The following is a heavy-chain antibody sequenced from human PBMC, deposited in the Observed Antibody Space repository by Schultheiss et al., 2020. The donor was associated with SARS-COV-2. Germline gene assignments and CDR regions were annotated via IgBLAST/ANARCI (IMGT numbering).Heavy chain of an antibody. Sequence: SETLSLTCTVSGGSISSGGYYWSWIRQHPGKGLEWIGYIYHSGSTYYNPSLKSRVTISVDTSKNQFSLKLSSVTAADTAVYYCARDSTTVTELDYWGQGTLVTVSS. CDR3: ARDSTTVTELDY. V-gene: IGHV4-31*03. J-gene: IGHJ4*02. D-gene: IGHD4-17*01. CDR2: IYHSGST. CDR1: GGSISSGGYY.